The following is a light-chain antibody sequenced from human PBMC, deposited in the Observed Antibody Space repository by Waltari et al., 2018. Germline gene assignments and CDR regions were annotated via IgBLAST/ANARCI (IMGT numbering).Light chain of an antibody. CDR1: SSNIGRDT. V-gene: IGLV1-44*01. Sequence: QSVLTQPPSASGTPGQRVTISCSGSSSNIGRDTVNWYQQVPGTAPKLLIYGNAQRPSGVPDRFSGSKSGTSASLAITGLQSEDEADYYCATWDDSLNGRVFGGGTKLTVL. CDR2: GNA. CDR3: ATWDDSLNGRV. J-gene: IGLJ3*02.